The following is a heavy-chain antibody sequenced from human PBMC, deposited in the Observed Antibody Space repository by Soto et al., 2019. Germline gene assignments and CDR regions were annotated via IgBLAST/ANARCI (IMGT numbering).Heavy chain of an antibody. J-gene: IGHJ4*02. CDR2: ISGSGGST. CDR1: GFTFSSYA. CDR3: AKDLERDYYDSGKGVPFDY. Sequence: QRLSCAASGFTFSSYAMSWVRQAPGKGLEWVSAISGSGGSTYYADSVKGRFTISRDNSKNTLYLQMNSLRAEDTAVYYCAKDLERDYYDSGKGVPFDYWGQGTLVTVSS. V-gene: IGHV3-23*01. D-gene: IGHD3-22*01.